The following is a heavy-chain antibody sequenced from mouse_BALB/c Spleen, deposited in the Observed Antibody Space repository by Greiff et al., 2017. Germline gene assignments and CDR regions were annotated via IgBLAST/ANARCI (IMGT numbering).Heavy chain of an antibody. V-gene: IGHV5-17*02. CDR3: ARPTGTEFAY. J-gene: IGHJ3*01. CDR1: GFTFSSFG. Sequence: EVHLVESGGGLVQPGGSRKLSCAASGFTFSSFGMHWVRQAPEKGLEWVAYISSGSSTIYYADTVKGRFTISRDNPKNTLFLQMTSLRSEDTAMYYCARPTGTEFAYWGQGTLVTVSA. CDR2: ISSGSSTI. D-gene: IGHD4-1*01.